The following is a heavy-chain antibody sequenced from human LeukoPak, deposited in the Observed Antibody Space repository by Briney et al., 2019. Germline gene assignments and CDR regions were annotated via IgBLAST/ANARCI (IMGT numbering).Heavy chain of an antibody. CDR3: ARGRYSSGWTSDY. Sequence: GGSLRLSCVGSGFTFRSHWVNWVRQSPGKGLEWVANIKPDGIDKYYVDSARGRFTVSRDNAKNSAFLQMNSLRAEDTAVYYCARGRYSSGWTSDYWGQGTLVTVSS. CDR1: GFTFRSHW. D-gene: IGHD6-19*01. CDR2: IKPDGIDK. J-gene: IGHJ4*02. V-gene: IGHV3-7*01.